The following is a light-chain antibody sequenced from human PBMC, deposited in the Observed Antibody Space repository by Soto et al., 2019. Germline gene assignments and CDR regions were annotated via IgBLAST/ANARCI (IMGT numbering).Light chain of an antibody. Sequence: DVVVTQSPLSLPVTLGQPASISCRSSQSLVYTNGNTYLAWFQQRPGQSPRRLIYKVSMRDSGVPDRFGGSVSGTDFTLRISRVEAEDVGVYYCMQGTHWPRTFGQGTKVEIK. CDR2: KVS. J-gene: IGKJ1*01. CDR1: QSLVYTNGNTY. CDR3: MQGTHWPRT. V-gene: IGKV2-30*01.